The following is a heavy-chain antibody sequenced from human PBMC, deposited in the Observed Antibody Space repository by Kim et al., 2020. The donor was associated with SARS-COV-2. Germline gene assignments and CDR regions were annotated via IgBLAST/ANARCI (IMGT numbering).Heavy chain of an antibody. CDR2: ISGSGGST. J-gene: IGHJ5*02. Sequence: GGSLRLSCAASGFTFSSYAMSWVRQAPGKGLEWVSAISGSGGSTYYADSVKGRFTISRDNSKNTLYLQMNSLRAEDTAVYYCAKDLYSSGWFLYNWFDPWGQGTLVTVSS. CDR3: AKDLYSSGWFLYNWFDP. CDR1: GFTFSSYA. V-gene: IGHV3-23*01. D-gene: IGHD6-19*01.